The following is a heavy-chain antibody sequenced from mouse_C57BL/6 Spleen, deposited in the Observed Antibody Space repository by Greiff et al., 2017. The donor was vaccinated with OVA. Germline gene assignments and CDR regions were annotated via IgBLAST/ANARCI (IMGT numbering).Heavy chain of an antibody. V-gene: IGHV5-17*01. CDR3: ARQNWDDYFDY. J-gene: IGHJ2*01. D-gene: IGHD4-1*01. Sequence: EVKVIESGGGLVKPGGSLKLSCAASGFTFSDYGMHWVRQAPEKGLEWVAYISSGSSTIYYADTVKGRFTISRDNAKNTLFLQMTSLRSEDTAMYYCARQNWDDYFDYWGQGTTLTVSS. CDR1: GFTFSDYG. CDR2: ISSGSSTI.